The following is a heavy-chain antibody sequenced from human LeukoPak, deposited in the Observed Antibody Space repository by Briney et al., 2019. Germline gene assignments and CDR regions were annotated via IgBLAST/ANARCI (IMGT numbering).Heavy chain of an antibody. CDR1: GGSISSYY. Sequence: SETLSLTCTVSGGSISSYYWSWIRQPAGKGLEWIGYIYTSGSTNYNPSLKSRVTISVATSKNQFPLKLSSGTAADTAVYYCARHAPGYSNINWFDPWGQGTLVTVSS. CDR3: ARHAPGYSNINWFDP. D-gene: IGHD5-18*01. CDR2: IYTSGST. V-gene: IGHV4-4*09. J-gene: IGHJ5*02.